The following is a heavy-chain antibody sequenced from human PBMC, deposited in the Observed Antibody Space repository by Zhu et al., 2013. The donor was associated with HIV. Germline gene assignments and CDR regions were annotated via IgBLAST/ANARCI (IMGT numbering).Heavy chain of an antibody. CDR2: ISVYNGNT. CDR3: ARDLYSTSSRPFDV. J-gene: IGHJ3*01. CDR1: GYTFYSYA. Sequence: QVQLVQSGAEMKKPGASVKVSCKASGYTFYSYAISWVRQAPGQGLEWMGWISVYNGNTKYAQKFQGRVTMTTDTSTSTAYMELRSLRSDDTAVYYCARDLYSTSSRPFDVWGQGTMVTVSS. D-gene: IGHD4-4*01. V-gene: IGHV1-18*01.